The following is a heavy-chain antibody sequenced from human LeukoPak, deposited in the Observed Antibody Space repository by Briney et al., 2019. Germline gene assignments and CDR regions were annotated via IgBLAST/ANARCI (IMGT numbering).Heavy chain of an antibody. D-gene: IGHD4-17*01. J-gene: IGHJ4*02. CDR2: MNPNSGNT. CDR1: GYTFTSYD. CDR3: ARDSYGDYALFDY. V-gene: IGHV1-8*01. Sequence: GASVKVSCKASGYTFTSYDINWVRQATGQGLEWMGWMNPNSGNTGYAQKFQGRVTMTRNTSISTAYMELSSLRAEDTAVYYCARDSYGDYALFDYWGQGTLVTVSS.